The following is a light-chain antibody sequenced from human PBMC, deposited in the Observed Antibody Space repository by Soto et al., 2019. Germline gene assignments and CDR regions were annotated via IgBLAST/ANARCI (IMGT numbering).Light chain of an antibody. J-gene: IGKJ1*01. CDR2: EIS. V-gene: IGKV2D-29*01. Sequence: DIVMTQSPRSLSVTPGQPAFIACKSSQSLLYSDGKTYLYWYLQKAGQPPQLLIYEISNRFSGVPDRFSGSGSGTDFTLKMSRVEAEDVGVYYCMQSRQLPPTCGQGTKVDIK. CDR3: MQSRQLPPT. CDR1: QSLLYSDGKTY.